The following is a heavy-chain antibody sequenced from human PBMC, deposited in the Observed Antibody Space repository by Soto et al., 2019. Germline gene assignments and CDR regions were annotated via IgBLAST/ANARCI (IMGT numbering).Heavy chain of an antibody. V-gene: IGHV3-30*18. Sequence: QVQLVESGGGVVQPGRSLRLSCAASGFTFSSYGMHWVRQAPGKGLEWVAVISYDGSNKYYSDSVKGRFTISRDKSKNTLYLQMNSLRAEDTAVYYCAKLFGVATKHYYYYGMDVWGQGTTITVSS. J-gene: IGHJ6*02. D-gene: IGHD5-12*01. CDR1: GFTFSSYG. CDR2: ISYDGSNK. CDR3: AKLFGVATKHYYYYGMDV.